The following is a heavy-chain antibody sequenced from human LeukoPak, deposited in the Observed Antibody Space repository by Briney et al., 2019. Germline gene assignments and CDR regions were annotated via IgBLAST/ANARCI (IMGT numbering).Heavy chain of an antibody. J-gene: IGHJ4*02. V-gene: IGHV4-59*01. D-gene: IGHD1-26*01. CDR2: IYYSGNT. Sequence: SETLSLTCTVSCGSISSYYWTWIRQPPGKGLEWIGYIYYSGNTKYNPSLKSRVTISVDTSKNQFSLKLTSVSAADTAVYYCARGRSGIQYNFDYWGQGTLVTVSS. CDR1: CGSISSYY. CDR3: ARGRSGIQYNFDY.